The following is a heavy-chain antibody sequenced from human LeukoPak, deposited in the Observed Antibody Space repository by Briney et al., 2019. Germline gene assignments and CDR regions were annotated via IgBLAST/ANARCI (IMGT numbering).Heavy chain of an antibody. J-gene: IGHJ4*02. Sequence: GGSLRLSCAASGFTFSDYYMNWIRQAPGKGLEWVSYISSSGGTIYYADSVKGRFTISRDNAKNSLYLQMNSLRAEDTAVYYCARVGPSEHHFDYWGQGTLVTVSS. CDR1: GFTFSDYY. CDR2: ISSSGGTI. CDR3: ARVGPSEHHFDY. V-gene: IGHV3-11*04.